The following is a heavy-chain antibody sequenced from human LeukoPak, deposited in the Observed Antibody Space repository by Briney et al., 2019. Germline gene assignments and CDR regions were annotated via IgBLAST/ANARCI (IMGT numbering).Heavy chain of an antibody. D-gene: IGHD1-26*01. Sequence: PGGSLRLSCAASGFSFSTYAMSWVRQAPGKGLEWVSGIDGSGRSTYYADSVKGRFTISRDNSKNTLYVQMNSLRAEDTAVYYCATSQYSGSYSFDYWGQGTLVTVSS. CDR1: GFSFSTYA. CDR3: ATSQYSGSYSFDY. J-gene: IGHJ4*02. CDR2: IDGSGRST. V-gene: IGHV3-23*01.